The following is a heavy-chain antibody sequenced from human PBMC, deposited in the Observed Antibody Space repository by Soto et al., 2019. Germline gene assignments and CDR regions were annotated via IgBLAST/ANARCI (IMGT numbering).Heavy chain of an antibody. Sequence: QVQLQESGPGLVKPSQTLSLTCTVSGGSISSGGYYWSWIRQHPGKGLEWIGYIYYSGSTYYNPSLKSRVTISVDTSKNQFSLNLSSVTAADTAVYYCAREAVTTGEWLPHWFAPWGQGTLVTVSS. CDR3: AREAVTTGEWLPHWFAP. CDR2: IYYSGST. J-gene: IGHJ5*02. V-gene: IGHV4-31*03. D-gene: IGHD4-4*01. CDR1: GGSISSGGYY.